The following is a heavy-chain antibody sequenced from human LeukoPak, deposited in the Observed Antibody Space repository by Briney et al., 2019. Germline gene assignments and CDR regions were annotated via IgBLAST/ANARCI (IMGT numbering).Heavy chain of an antibody. CDR3: ARGFDYYDSSGYSLDI. V-gene: IGHV1-2*02. CDR1: GYTFTGYY. D-gene: IGHD3-22*01. Sequence: ASVKVSCKASGYTFTGYYMHWMRQAPGQGLEWMGWINPNSGGTNYAQKFQGRVTMTRDTSISTAYMELSRLRSDDTAVYYCARGFDYYDSSGYSLDIWGQGTMVTVSS. J-gene: IGHJ3*02. CDR2: INPNSGGT.